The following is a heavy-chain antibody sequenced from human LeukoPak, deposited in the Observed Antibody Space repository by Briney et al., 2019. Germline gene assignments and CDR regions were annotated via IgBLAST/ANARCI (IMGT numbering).Heavy chain of an antibody. D-gene: IGHD6-19*01. Sequence: TGGALRLSCAASGLTFIAYWGDWVRQAPGKGLEWVANIEQDGSEKNYVDSVKGRFTISRDNGANSLYLQMNNLRVEDTGVYYCVGGIGWLPDYWGQGTLVTVSS. CDR2: IEQDGSEK. CDR1: GLTFIAYW. J-gene: IGHJ4*02. CDR3: VGGIGWLPDY. V-gene: IGHV3-7*01.